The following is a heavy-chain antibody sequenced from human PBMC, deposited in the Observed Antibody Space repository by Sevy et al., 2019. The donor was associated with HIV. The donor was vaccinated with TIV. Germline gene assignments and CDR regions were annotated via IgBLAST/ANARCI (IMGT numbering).Heavy chain of an antibody. J-gene: IGHJ4*02. CDR2: ISGSGGST. CDR3: AKTYYDFWSGSRFDY. CDR1: GFTFSSYA. Sequence: GGSLRLSCSASGFTFSSYAMSWVRQAPGKGLEWVSAISGSGGSTYYADSVKGRFTISRDNSKNTLYLQMNSLRAEDTAVYYCAKTYYDFWSGSRFDYWGQGTLVTVSS. D-gene: IGHD3-3*01. V-gene: IGHV3-23*01.